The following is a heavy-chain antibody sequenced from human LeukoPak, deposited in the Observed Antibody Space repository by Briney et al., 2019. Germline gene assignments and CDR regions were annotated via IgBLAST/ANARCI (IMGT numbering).Heavy chain of an antibody. D-gene: IGHD3-10*01. Sequence: PGGSLRLSCAASGFTVSSNYMSWVRQAPGKGLEWVSVIYSGGSTYYADSVKGRFTISRDNSKNTLYLQMNSLRAEDTAVYYCARTVGVRGVIITDAFDIWGQGTMVTVSS. CDR3: ARTVGVRGVIITDAFDI. J-gene: IGHJ3*02. CDR2: IYSGGST. V-gene: IGHV3-53*01. CDR1: GFTVSSNY.